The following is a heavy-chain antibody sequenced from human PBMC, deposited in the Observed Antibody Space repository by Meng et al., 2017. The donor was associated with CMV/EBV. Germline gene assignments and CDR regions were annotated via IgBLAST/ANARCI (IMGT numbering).Heavy chain of an antibody. CDR2: IKQDGSEK. J-gene: IGHJ6*02. V-gene: IGHV3-7*01. Sequence: GEFLKISCAASGFTFSSYWMSWVRQAPGKGLEWVANIKQDGSEKYYVDSVKGRFTISRDNAKNSLYLQMNSLRAEDTAVHYCARDTGYYSGPGLYYYYGMDVWGQGTTVTVSS. CDR3: ARDTGYYSGPGLYYYYGMDV. CDR1: GFTFSSYW. D-gene: IGHD3-3*01.